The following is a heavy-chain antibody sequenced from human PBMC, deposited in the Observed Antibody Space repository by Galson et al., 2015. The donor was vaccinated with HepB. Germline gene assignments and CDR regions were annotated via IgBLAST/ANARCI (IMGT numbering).Heavy chain of an antibody. CDR2: IKSKTDGGTT. CDR3: TTHDIVVVPAAILDYYYMDV. Sequence: SLRLSCAASGFTFSNAWMNWVRQAPGKGLEWVGRIKSKTDGGTTDYAAPVKGRFTISRDDSKNTLYLQMNSLKTEDTAVYYCTTHDIVVVPAAILDYYYMDVWGKGTTVTVSS. D-gene: IGHD2-2*02. J-gene: IGHJ6*03. CDR1: GFTFSNAW. V-gene: IGHV3-15*07.